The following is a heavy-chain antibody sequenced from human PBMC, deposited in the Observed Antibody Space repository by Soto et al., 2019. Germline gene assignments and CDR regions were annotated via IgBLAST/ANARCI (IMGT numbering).Heavy chain of an antibody. CDR1: GYTFTTSG. Sequence: QVQLVQSGPEVRKPGASVKVSCEASGYTFTTSGISWVRQVPGQGLEWMGWISTYNGDTNSAQNFQGRVLMTADTSTGTAYMELMSLKSDDTAVHCCARQGSWPYYYYGLDVWGQGTTVTVSS. D-gene: IGHD1-26*01. CDR2: ISTYNGDT. J-gene: IGHJ6*02. CDR3: ARQGSWPYYYYGLDV. V-gene: IGHV1-18*01.